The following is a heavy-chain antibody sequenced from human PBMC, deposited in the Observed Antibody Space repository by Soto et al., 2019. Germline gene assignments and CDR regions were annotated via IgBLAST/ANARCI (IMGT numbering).Heavy chain of an antibody. D-gene: IGHD3-22*01. Sequence: PGGSLRLSCAASGFTFSSYGMHWVRQAPGKGLEWVAVIWYDGSNKYYADSVKGRFTISRGNSKNTLYLQMNSLRAEDTAVYYCARDHYYYDSSGYNYWGQGTLVTVSS. J-gene: IGHJ4*02. CDR1: GFTFSSYG. CDR2: IWYDGSNK. CDR3: ARDHYYYDSSGYNY. V-gene: IGHV3-33*01.